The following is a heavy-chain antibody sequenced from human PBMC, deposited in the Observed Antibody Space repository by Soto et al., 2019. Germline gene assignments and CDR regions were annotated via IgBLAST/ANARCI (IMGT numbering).Heavy chain of an antibody. CDR3: AKGYSSGWYYFDY. Sequence: GGSLRLSCAASGFTFSSYAMSWVRQAPGKGLEWVSAISGSGGSTYYADSVKGRFTISRDNSKNTLHLQMNSLRAEDTAVYYCAKGYSSGWYYFDYWGQGTLVTVSS. D-gene: IGHD6-19*01. CDR2: ISGSGGST. V-gene: IGHV3-23*01. J-gene: IGHJ4*02. CDR1: GFTFSSYA.